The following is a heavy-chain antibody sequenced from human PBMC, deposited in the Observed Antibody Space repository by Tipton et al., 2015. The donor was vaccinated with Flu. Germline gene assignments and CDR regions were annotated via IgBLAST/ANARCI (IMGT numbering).Heavy chain of an antibody. J-gene: IGHJ6*02. CDR3: ARDLVHYGMDV. CDR2: IYYSGST. V-gene: IGHV4-59*01. CDR1: GGSISSYY. Sequence: TLSLTCTVSGGSISSYYWSWIRQPPGKGLEWIGYIYYSGSTNYNPSLKSRVTISVDTSKNQFSLKLSSVTAAGTAVYYCARDLVHYGMDVWGQGTTVTVSS.